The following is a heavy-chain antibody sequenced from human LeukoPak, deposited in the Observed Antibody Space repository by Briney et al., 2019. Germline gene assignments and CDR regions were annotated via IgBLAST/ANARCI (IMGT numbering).Heavy chain of an antibody. CDR3: ARSAAENHYYYYGMDV. D-gene: IGHD2-2*01. CDR1: GYTFTSYG. Sequence: ASVKVSCKASGYTFTSYGISWVRQAPGQGLEWMGWISAYNGNTNYAQKLQGRVTMTTDTSTSTAYMELRSLRSDDTAVYYCARSAAENHYYYYGMDVWGQGTTVTVSS. CDR2: ISAYNGNT. J-gene: IGHJ6*02. V-gene: IGHV1-18*01.